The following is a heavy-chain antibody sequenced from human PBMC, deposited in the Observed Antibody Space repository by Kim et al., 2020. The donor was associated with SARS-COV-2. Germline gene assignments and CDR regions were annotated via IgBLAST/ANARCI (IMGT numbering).Heavy chain of an antibody. V-gene: IGHV3-23*01. D-gene: IGHD3-3*01. CDR3: AKDPFYDFWSGYYFDY. J-gene: IGHJ4*02. Sequence: DSGKGRLNISRDNSRNTLYLQMNSLMAEDTAVYYCAKDPFYDFWSGYYFDYWGQGTLVTVSS.